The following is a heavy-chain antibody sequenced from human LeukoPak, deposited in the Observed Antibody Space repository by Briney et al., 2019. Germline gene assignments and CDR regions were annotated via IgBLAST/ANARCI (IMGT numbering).Heavy chain of an antibody. CDR2: IFYSGST. J-gene: IGHJ4*02. Sequence: SETLSLTCSVSGGSITSYYWSWVRQPSGKGLEWIGYIFYSGSTNYNPSLKSRVTISVDTSKNEFSLKLRSVTAADTAVYYCARAVPNYYGTGSPFPLFDYWGPGTLVTVS. CDR3: ARAVPNYYGTGSPFPLFDY. CDR1: GGSITSYY. V-gene: IGHV4-59*01. D-gene: IGHD3-10*01.